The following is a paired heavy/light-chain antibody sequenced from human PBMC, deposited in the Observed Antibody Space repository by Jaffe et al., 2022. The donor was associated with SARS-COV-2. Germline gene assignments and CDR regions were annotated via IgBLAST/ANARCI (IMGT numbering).Light chain of an antibody. CDR2: ATS. Sequence: DIQMTQSPSSLSASVGDRVTISCRASQSISSYLNWYQQKPGKAPNLLIYATSTLRSGVPSRFSGGGSGTDFTLTISSLQPEDFATYYCQQSYSLPTFGQGTKVEIK. CDR1: QSISSY. J-gene: IGKJ1*01. CDR3: QQSYSLPT. V-gene: IGKV1-39*01.
Heavy chain of an antibody. CDR3: ASYYYESGSHHRKFDC. J-gene: IGHJ4*02. D-gene: IGHD3-22*01. V-gene: IGHV4-61*01. CDR2: IYFSGST. Sequence: QVQLQESGPGLVKPSETLSLTCTVSGGSVSSGSYYWYWIRQPPGKGLEWIGHIYFSGSTKYNPSLKSRVTISVDTSKSQFSLQLSSVTAADTAVYYCASYYYESGSHHRKFDCWGQGTLVTVSS. CDR1: GGSVSSGSYY.